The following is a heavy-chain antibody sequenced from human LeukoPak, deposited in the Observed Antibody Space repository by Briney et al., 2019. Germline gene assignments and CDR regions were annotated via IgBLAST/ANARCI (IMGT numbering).Heavy chain of an antibody. CDR2: IYYSGST. D-gene: IGHD3-22*01. CDR3: ARDRAYYDSSPDWFDP. CDR1: GGSISSGDYY. J-gene: IGHJ5*02. Sequence: SETLSLTCTVSGGSISSGDYYWSWIRQPPGKGLEWIGYIYYSGSTYYNPSLKSRVTISVDTSKNQFSLKLSSVTAADTAVYYCARDRAYYDSSPDWFDPWGQGTLVTVSS. V-gene: IGHV4-30-4*01.